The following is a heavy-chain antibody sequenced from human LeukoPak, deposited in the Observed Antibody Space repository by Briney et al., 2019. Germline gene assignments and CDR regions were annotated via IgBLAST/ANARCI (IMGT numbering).Heavy chain of an antibody. J-gene: IGHJ5*02. CDR3: ARGGYSGYDYGFNWFDP. CDR2: IYSGGST. D-gene: IGHD5-12*01. V-gene: IGHV3-66*01. CDR1: GFTVSSNY. Sequence: GGSLRLSCAASGFTVSSNYRSWVRQAPGKGLEWVSVIYSGGSTYYADSVKGRFTISRDNSKNTLHLQMDSLRAEDTAVYYCARGGYSGYDYGFNWFDPWGQGTLATVSS.